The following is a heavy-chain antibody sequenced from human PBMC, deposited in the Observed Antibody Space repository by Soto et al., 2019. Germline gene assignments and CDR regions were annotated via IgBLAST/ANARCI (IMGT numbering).Heavy chain of an antibody. V-gene: IGHV4-59*01. J-gene: IGHJ5*02. CDR3: AAAPRS. CDR1: GGSITGYY. Sequence: QVQLQESGPGLVKPSETLSLTCTVSGGSITGYYWSWIRQPPGKGLEWIGYIYYTGGTDHNPSLKSRVTSSLDTSMNQVSLQLTSVTAADTAVYYCAAAPRSWGQGTLVTVSS. D-gene: IGHD2-15*01. CDR2: IYYTGGT.